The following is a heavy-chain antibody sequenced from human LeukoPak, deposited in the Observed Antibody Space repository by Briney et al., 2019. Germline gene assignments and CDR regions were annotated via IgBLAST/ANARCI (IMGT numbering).Heavy chain of an antibody. D-gene: IGHD4-17*01. Sequence: GGSLRLSCTASGFTFSSYAMHWVRQAPGKGLEWVAVISYDGSNKYYADSVKGRFTISRDNAKNSLYLQMNSLRAEDTAVYYCAGTTVTTWDYYGMDVWGQGTTVTVSS. V-gene: IGHV3-30-3*01. J-gene: IGHJ6*02. CDR3: AGTTVTTWDYYGMDV. CDR2: ISYDGSNK. CDR1: GFTFSSYA.